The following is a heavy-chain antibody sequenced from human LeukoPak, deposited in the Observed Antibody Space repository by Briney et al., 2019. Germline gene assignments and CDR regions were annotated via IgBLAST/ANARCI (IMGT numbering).Heavy chain of an antibody. CDR1: GLTFSGSA. D-gene: IGHD6-6*01. J-gene: IGHJ6*02. CDR3: TRLAEEYTSSSFLYGMDV. Sequence: GGSLKLSCVASGLTFSGSAVHWVRQASGKGLEXXXXXXXXXNNDATAYAAPVRGRFAISRDDSESAAFLLMNSLKTEDTAVYYCTRLAEEYTSSSFLYGMDVWGHGTTVTVSS. V-gene: IGHV3-73*01. CDR2: XXXXXNNDAT.